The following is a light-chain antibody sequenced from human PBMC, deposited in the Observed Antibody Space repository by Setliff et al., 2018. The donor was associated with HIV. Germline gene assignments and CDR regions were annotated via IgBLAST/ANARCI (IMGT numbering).Light chain of an antibody. V-gene: IGLV2-14*01. CDR2: GVS. J-gene: IGLJ1*01. CDR1: SSDIGDYNF. Sequence: ALTQSASVSGSPGQSITISCTGTSSDIGDYNFVSWYQQHPGKAPKLMIYGVSKRPSGVSNRFSGSKSGSTASLTISGLQAEDEGDYYCSSYTTTITPYVFGTGTKVTVL. CDR3: SSYTTTITPYV.